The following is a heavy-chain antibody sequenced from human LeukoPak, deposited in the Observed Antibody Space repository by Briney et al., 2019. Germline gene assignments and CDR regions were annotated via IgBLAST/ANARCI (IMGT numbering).Heavy chain of an antibody. CDR3: ARDRSDCSSTSCFRPPGIRHYYYYGMDV. CDR2: IIPIFGTA. CDR1: GGTFSSYA. J-gene: IGHJ6*02. D-gene: IGHD2-2*01. Sequence: GASVKVSCKASGGTFSSYAISWVRQAPGQGLEWMGGIIPIFGTANYAQKFQGRVTITADESTSTAYMELSSLRSEDTAVYYCARDRSDCSSTSCFRPPGIRHYYYYGMDVWGQGTTVTVSS. V-gene: IGHV1-69*13.